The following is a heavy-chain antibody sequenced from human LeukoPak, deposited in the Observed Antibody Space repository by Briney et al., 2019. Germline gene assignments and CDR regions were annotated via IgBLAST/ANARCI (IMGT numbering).Heavy chain of an antibody. J-gene: IGHJ4*02. D-gene: IGHD1-26*01. CDR1: GFTFSSYS. Sequence: GGSLRLSCEASGFTFSSYSMNWVRQAPGKGLEWVSSISSSSGYIYYADSVKGRFTISRDNAKNSLYLQMNSLRAEDTAVYYCAREIVMTSVGHFDYWGQGTLVTVSS. V-gene: IGHV3-21*01. CDR3: AREIVMTSVGHFDY. CDR2: ISSSSGYI.